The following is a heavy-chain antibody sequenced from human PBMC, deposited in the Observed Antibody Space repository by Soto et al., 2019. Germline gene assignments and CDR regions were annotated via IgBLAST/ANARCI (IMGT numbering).Heavy chain of an antibody. V-gene: IGHV4-59*01. D-gene: IGHD6-19*01. CDR2: IYYSGST. CDR1: GGSISSYY. Sequence: SETLSLTCTVSGGSISSYYWSWIRQPPGKGLEWIGYIYYSGSTNYNPSLKSRVTISVDTSKNQFSLTLSSVTAADTAVYSCARAKIAVAGGFDYWGQGTLVTVCS. J-gene: IGHJ4*02. CDR3: ARAKIAVAGGFDY.